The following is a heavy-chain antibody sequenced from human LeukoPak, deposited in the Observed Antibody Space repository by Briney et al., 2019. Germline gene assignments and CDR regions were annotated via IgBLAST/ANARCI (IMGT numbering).Heavy chain of an antibody. V-gene: IGHV3-23*01. D-gene: IGHD3-10*01. CDR2: ITGSGGST. CDR1: GFTFSNYG. Sequence: PGGSLRLSCAASGFTFSNYGLSWVRQAPGKGLEWVSGITGSGGSTYYADSVKGRFTISRDNAKNTLYLQMNNLRAEDTAVYYCARDLSFGAPYNWFDPWGQGTLVTVSS. J-gene: IGHJ5*02. CDR3: ARDLSFGAPYNWFDP.